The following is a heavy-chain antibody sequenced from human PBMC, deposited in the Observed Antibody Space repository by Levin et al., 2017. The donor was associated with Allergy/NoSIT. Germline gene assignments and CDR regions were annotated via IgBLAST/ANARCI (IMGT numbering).Heavy chain of an antibody. CDR3: ARGDSSSWFLDY. V-gene: IGHV4-34*01. J-gene: IGHJ4*02. CDR2: INHSGST. CDR1: GGSFSGYY. D-gene: IGHD6-13*01. Sequence: SETLSLTCAVYGGSFSGYYWSWIRQPPGKGLEWIGEINHSGSTNYNPSLKSRVTISVDTSKNQFSLKLSSVTAADTAVYYCARGDSSSWFLDYWGQGTLVTVSS.